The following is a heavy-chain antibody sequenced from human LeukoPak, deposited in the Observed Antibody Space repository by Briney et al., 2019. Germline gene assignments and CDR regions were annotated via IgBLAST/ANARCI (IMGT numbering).Heavy chain of an antibody. Sequence: PGGSLRLSCAASGFTFSSYAMSWVRQAPGKGLEWVSAISGSGGSTYYADSVKGRFTISRDNSKNTLYLQMNSLRAEDTAVYYCAKLSLYYYGSGSFLYFDYWGQGTLVTVSS. V-gene: IGHV3-23*01. CDR3: AKLSLYYYGSGSFLYFDY. J-gene: IGHJ4*02. CDR2: ISGSGGST. D-gene: IGHD3-10*01. CDR1: GFTFSSYA.